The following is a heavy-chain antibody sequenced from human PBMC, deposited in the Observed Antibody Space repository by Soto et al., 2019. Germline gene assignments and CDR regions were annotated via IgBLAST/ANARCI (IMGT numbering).Heavy chain of an antibody. CDR2: INPNSGGT. D-gene: IGHD3-3*01. J-gene: IGHJ6*02. CDR3: ARALRRESGPGVNYYYYGMDV. Sequence: GASVKVSCKASGYTFTGYYMHWVRQAPGQGLEWMGWINPNSGGTNYAQKFQGWVTMTRDTSISTAYMELSRLRSDDTAVYYCARALRRESGPGVNYYYYGMDVWGQGTTVTVSS. CDR1: GYTFTGYY. V-gene: IGHV1-2*04.